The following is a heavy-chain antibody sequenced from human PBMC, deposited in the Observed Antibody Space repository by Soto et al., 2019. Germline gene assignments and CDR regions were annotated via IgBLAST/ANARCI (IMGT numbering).Heavy chain of an antibody. D-gene: IGHD3-3*01. CDR3: ARDRGNFGAVLADFYQYGMDV. Sequence: QVQLQESGPGLVKPSETLSLTCTVSGDSVTSGSIYWSWIRQPPGKGLEWIGYVHYTGSTNYNPSLKSRVAISVDTSKNHYSLTLSCVTAADTAVYYCARDRGNFGAVLADFYQYGMDVWGQGTTVTVSS. CDR2: VHYTGST. J-gene: IGHJ6*02. V-gene: IGHV4-61*03. CDR1: GDSVTSGSIY.